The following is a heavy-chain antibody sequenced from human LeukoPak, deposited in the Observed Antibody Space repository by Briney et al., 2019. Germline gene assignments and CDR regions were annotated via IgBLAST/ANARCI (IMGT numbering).Heavy chain of an antibody. V-gene: IGHV3-13*01. J-gene: IGHJ4*02. CDR2: IALAGDT. CDR3: ARSRSSSEIDS. Sequence: PGGSLRLSCAASGFTFSHYDMHWVRQAAGKGLEWVSAIALAGDTYYAGSVEGRFTISRENAKNSLYLQMNSLSADDTAVYYCARSRSSSEIDSWGQGTLVTVSS. CDR1: GFTFSHYD. D-gene: IGHD3-10*01.